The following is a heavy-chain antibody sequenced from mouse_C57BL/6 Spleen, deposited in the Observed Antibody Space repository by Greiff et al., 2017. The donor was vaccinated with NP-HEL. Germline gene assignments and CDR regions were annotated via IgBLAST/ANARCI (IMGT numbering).Heavy chain of an antibody. CDR1: GFTFSDYG. J-gene: IGHJ2*01. Sequence: EVKLLESGGGLVKPGGSLKLSCAASGFTFSDYGMHWVRQAPEKGLEWVAYISSGSSTIYYADTVKGRFTISRDNAKNTLFLQMTSLRSEDTTMYYCARRDYYGKGFDYWGQGTTLTVSS. CDR2: ISSGSSTI. V-gene: IGHV5-17*01. CDR3: ARRDYYGKGFDY. D-gene: IGHD1-1*01.